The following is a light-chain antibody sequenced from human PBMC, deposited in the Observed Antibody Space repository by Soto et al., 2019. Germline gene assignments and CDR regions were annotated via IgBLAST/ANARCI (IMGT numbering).Light chain of an antibody. V-gene: IGLV1-40*01. CDR1: NSNIGAGYD. CDR2: GNN. CDR3: QSYDTSLSGWV. J-gene: IGLJ3*02. Sequence: QSVLTQPPSVSGAPGQRVTISCSGSNSNIGAGYDVQWYQQFPGTAPKLVIHGNNNRPSGVPDRISGSKSGTSAPLAITGLQAEDEAEYYCQSYDTSLSGWVFGGGTKVTVL.